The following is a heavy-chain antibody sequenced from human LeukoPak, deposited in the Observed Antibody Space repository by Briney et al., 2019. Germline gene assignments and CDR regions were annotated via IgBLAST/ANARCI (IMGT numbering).Heavy chain of an antibody. CDR2: INHSGST. V-gene: IGHV4-34*01. CDR1: GGSFSGYH. D-gene: IGHD2-2*01. J-gene: IGHJ5*02. Sequence: SETLSLTCAVYGGSFSGYHWSWIRQPPGKGLEWIGEINHSGSTYYNPSLKSGVTISVDTSKNQFSLKLGTVTAADPAVDYRARELVPAATWFDPWGQGTLVTVSS. CDR3: ARELVPAATWFDP.